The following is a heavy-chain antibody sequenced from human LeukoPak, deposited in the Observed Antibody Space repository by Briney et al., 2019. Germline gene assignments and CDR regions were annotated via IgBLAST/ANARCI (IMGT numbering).Heavy chain of an antibody. CDR2: ISAYNGNT. V-gene: IGHV1-18*01. CDR3: ARAPYCSSTSCYQF. Sequence: GASVKVSCKASGYTFTSYGISWVRQAPGQGLEWMGWISAYNGNTNYAQKLQGRVTMTTDTSTSTAYMELRSLRSDDTAVYYCARAPYCSSTSCYQFWGQGTLVTVSS. CDR1: GYTFTSYG. J-gene: IGHJ4*02. D-gene: IGHD2-2*01.